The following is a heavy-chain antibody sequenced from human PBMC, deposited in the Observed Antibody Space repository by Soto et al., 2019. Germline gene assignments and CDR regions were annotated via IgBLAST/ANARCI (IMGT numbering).Heavy chain of an antibody. CDR2: ISGNGATT. CDR3: AKDRGGFTGGWEFFYC. Sequence: EVALLEAGGGLVQPGGSLRLSCEVSGVAFSFYSMSWVRQAPGKGLEWVASISGNGATTYYAASGKGRFTFSRDNSKTTVHMQMNSMRGEDTAVYYCAKDRGGFTGGWEFFYCWGQGTLVTVSS. D-gene: IGHD6-19*01. J-gene: IGHJ4*02. CDR1: GVAFSFYS. V-gene: IGHV3-23*01.